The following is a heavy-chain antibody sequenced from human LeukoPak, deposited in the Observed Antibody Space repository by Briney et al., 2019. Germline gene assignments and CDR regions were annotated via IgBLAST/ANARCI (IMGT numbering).Heavy chain of an antibody. Sequence: SVKVSCKASGGTFSSYAISWVRQAPGQGLEWMGGIIPIFGTANYAQKFQGRVTITADESTSTAYMELSSLRSEDTAVCYCASPTIFGVGTFDYWGQGTLVTVSS. V-gene: IGHV1-69*01. CDR2: IIPIFGTA. CDR1: GGTFSSYA. D-gene: IGHD3-3*01. J-gene: IGHJ4*02. CDR3: ASPTIFGVGTFDY.